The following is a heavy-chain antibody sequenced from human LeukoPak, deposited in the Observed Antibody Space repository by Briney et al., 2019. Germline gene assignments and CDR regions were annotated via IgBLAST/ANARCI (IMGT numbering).Heavy chain of an antibody. Sequence: GGSLRLSCAASGFTFSSYSMNWVRQAPGRGLEWVSSISSNSSYIYYADSVKGRFTISRDNAKNSLYLQMNSLRAEDTAVYYCASFTITGSDDYWGQGTLVTVSS. CDR2: ISSNSSYI. CDR1: GFTFSSYS. V-gene: IGHV3-21*01. J-gene: IGHJ4*02. D-gene: IGHD1-20*01. CDR3: ASFTITGSDDY.